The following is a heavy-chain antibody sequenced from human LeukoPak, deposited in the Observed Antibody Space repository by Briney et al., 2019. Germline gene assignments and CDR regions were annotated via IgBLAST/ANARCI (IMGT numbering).Heavy chain of an antibody. J-gene: IGHJ6*02. D-gene: IGHD1-26*01. CDR1: GFTFSNAW. CDR2: IKQDGSEK. Sequence: GGSLRLSCAASGFTFSNAWMSWVRQAPGKGLEWVANIKQDGSEKYYVDSVKGRFTISRDNAKNSLYLQMDSLRAEDTAVYYCARGRGLDVRGQGTTVPVSS. V-gene: IGHV3-7*01. CDR3: ARGRGLDV.